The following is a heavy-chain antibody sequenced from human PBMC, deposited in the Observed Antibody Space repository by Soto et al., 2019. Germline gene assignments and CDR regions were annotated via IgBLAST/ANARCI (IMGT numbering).Heavy chain of an antibody. CDR1: GFTFSSYW. D-gene: IGHD2-15*01. V-gene: IGHV3-7*01. Sequence: PGGSLRLSCAASGFTFSSYWMSWVRQAPGKGLEWVANIKQDGSEKYYVDSVKGRFTISGDNAKNSLYLQMNSLRAEDTAVYYCAREEDIVVVVADPSGAFDIWGQGTMVTVS. J-gene: IGHJ3*02. CDR2: IKQDGSEK. CDR3: AREEDIVVVVADPSGAFDI.